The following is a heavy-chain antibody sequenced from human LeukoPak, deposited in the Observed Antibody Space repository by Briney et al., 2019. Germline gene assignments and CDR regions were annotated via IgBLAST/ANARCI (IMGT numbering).Heavy chain of an antibody. CDR3: AKDQYYYDSSGYREAYYFDY. CDR2: ISGSGGST. V-gene: IGHV3-23*01. CDR1: AFTFSDYA. J-gene: IGHJ4*02. D-gene: IGHD3-22*01. Sequence: GGSLRLSCAASAFTFSDYAMCCVRQAPGKGLEWVSGISGSGGSTYYADSVKGRFTISRDNSKNTLYLQMNSLRAEDTAVYYCAKDQYYYDSSGYREAYYFDYWGQGTLVTVSS.